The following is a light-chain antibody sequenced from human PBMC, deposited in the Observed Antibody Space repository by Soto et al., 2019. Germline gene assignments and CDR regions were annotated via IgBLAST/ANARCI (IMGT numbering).Light chain of an antibody. CDR1: ESISSQ. V-gene: IGKV1-39*01. Sequence: SPSSLSAAAGDRVTITCRASESISSQLNWYQHKPGEAPKLLIVGASDLQRGVPSRFSGSGSGTDFTLTITSLQREDFATYYCQQTYNPPPTFGQGTKVDIK. J-gene: IGKJ1*01. CDR2: GAS. CDR3: QQTYNPPPT.